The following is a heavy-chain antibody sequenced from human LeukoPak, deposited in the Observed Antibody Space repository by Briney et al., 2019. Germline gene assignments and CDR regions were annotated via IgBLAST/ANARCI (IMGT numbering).Heavy chain of an antibody. CDR2: ISGSGGST. V-gene: IGHV3-23*01. Sequence: GGSLRLSCAASGFTFSSYGMSWVRQAPGKGLEWVSAISGSGGSTYYADSVKGRFTISRDNFEYTLYLQMNSLRTEDSAVYYCAREVIRPYFDYWGQGTLVTVSS. D-gene: IGHD2-21*01. J-gene: IGHJ4*02. CDR3: AREVIRPYFDY. CDR1: GFTFSSYG.